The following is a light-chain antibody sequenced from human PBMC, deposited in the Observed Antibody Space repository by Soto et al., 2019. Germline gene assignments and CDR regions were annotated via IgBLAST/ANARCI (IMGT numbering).Light chain of an antibody. Sequence: QSVLTQPASVSGSPGQSVTISCTGTSSDVGAYNYVSWYQLHPGNAPQLLISEVSNRPSGVSSRFSGSKSGNTASLTISGLQAEDEAEYYCSSYTNINTRACVFGTGTKVTVL. V-gene: IGLV2-14*01. CDR2: EVS. J-gene: IGLJ1*01. CDR3: SSYTNINTRACV. CDR1: SSDVGAYNY.